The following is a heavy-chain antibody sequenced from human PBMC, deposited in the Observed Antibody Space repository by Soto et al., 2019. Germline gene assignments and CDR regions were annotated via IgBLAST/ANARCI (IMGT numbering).Heavy chain of an antibody. CDR3: ARQERGVVTPGNYYYYGMDV. J-gene: IGHJ6*02. V-gene: IGHV5-51*01. Sequence: GESLKISCKGSGYSFTSYWIGWVRQMPGKGLEWMGIIYPGDSDTRYCPSFQGQVTISADKSISTAYLQWSSLKASDSTMYYCARQERGVVTPGNYYYYGMDVWGQGTTVTV. CDR2: IYPGDSDT. D-gene: IGHD2-21*02. CDR1: GYSFTSYW.